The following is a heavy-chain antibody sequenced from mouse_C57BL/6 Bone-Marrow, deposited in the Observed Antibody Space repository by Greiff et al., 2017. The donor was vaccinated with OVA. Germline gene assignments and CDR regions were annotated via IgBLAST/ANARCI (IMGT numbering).Heavy chain of an antibody. CDR2: ISRGSGTI. CDR1: GFTFSDYG. V-gene: IGHV5-17*01. J-gene: IGHJ4*01. D-gene: IGHD1-1*02. CDR3: AGPYGYAMDY. Sequence: EVKLVESGGGLVKPGGSLKLSCAASGFTFSDYGMHWVRQAPEKGLEWVAYISRGSGTIYYTDTVKGRFTISRDNAKNTLCLRMTSLRSEDTAMYYCAGPYGYAMDYWGQGTSVTVSS.